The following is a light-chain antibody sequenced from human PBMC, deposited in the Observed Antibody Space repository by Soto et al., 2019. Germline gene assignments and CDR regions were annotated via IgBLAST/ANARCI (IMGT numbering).Light chain of an antibody. Sequence: DIQMTQSPSTLSASVGDRVTITCRASQSISSSLAWYQQKTGKAPKLLIYKASSLESGVPSSFSSSGSGTEFTLTISSLQPDDFASYYCQQYKSYPVTFGGGTKVEIK. CDR2: KAS. CDR3: QQYKSYPVT. V-gene: IGKV1-5*03. CDR1: QSISSS. J-gene: IGKJ4*01.